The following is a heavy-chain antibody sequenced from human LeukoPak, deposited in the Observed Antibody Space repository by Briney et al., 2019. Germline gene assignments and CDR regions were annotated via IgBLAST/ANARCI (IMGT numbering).Heavy chain of an antibody. CDR2: ISYDGSNK. D-gene: IGHD1-26*01. CDR1: GFTFSSYE. Sequence: GGSLRLSCAASGFTFSSYEMNWVRQAPGKGLEWVAVISYDGSNKYYADSVKGRFTISRDNSKNTLYLQMNSLRAEDTAVYYCARVLGGSSLGSYDYWGQGTLVTVSS. V-gene: IGHV3-30*04. CDR3: ARVLGGSSLGSYDY. J-gene: IGHJ4*02.